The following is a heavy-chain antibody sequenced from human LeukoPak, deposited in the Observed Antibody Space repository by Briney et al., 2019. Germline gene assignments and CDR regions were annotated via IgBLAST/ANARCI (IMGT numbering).Heavy chain of an antibody. J-gene: IGHJ6*03. CDR1: GYTFTGYY. Sequence: ASAKVSCKASGYTFTGYYMHWVRQAPGQGLEWMGWINPNSGGTNYAQKFQGRVTMTRDTSISTAYMELSRLRSDDTAVYYCARVDIVVVPAAMRYYYYYMDVWGKGTTVTVSS. D-gene: IGHD2-2*01. V-gene: IGHV1-2*02. CDR3: ARVDIVVVPAAMRYYYYYMDV. CDR2: INPNSGGT.